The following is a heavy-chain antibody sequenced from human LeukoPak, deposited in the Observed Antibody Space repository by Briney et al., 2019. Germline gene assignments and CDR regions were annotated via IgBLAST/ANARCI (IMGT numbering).Heavy chain of an antibody. CDR2: LSLSGADT. CDR1: GFTFTNYA. CDR3: ARRAYNWGAFDI. J-gene: IGHJ3*02. D-gene: IGHD5-24*01. Sequence: GGSLRLSCAASGFTFTNYAMNWVRPAPGKGLEWVSTLSLSGADTYYADYVKGRFTISRDSSKNTLYLQINSLRAEDTAVYYCARRAYNWGAFDIWGQGTLVTVSS. V-gene: IGHV3-23*01.